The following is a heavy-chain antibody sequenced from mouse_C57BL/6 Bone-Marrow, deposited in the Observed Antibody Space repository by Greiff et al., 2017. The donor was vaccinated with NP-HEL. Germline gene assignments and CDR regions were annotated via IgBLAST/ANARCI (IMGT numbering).Heavy chain of an antibody. V-gene: IGHV1-69*01. CDR3: ARFAY. J-gene: IGHJ3*01. Sequence: QVQLQQPGAELVMPGASVKLSCKASGYTFTSYWMHWVKQRPGPGLEWIGEIDPSDSSTTYNQKFQGKSTLTVDKSSSTAYMQLSSLTSEDSAVYYCARFAYWGQGTLVTVSA. CDR1: GYTFTSYW. CDR2: IDPSDSST.